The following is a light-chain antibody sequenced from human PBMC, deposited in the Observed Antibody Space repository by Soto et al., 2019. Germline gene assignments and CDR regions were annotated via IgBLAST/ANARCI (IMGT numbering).Light chain of an antibody. V-gene: IGKV1-39*01. CDR1: QSISSY. CDR3: QQSNVSPRT. CDR2: DAS. Sequence: DIQMTQSPSSLSASVGDRVTITCRASQSISSYLNWYQQKPGKAPNLLIYDASRLQSGVPSRFSGSGSGTDFTLTSTSLQLEDLATYYCQQSNVSPRTFGQGTKVDIK. J-gene: IGKJ1*01.